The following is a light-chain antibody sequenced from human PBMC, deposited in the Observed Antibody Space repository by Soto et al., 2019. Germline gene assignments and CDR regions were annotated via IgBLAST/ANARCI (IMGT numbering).Light chain of an antibody. Sequence: DIQLTQSPSFLSASVVERVTITCLASQGISSYLAWYQQKPGKAPKLLIYAASTLQSGVPLRFSGSGSGTSFTLTISSLQPEDFATYYCQQLLSYPITFGQGTRLEIK. CDR3: QQLLSYPIT. V-gene: IGKV1-9*01. CDR1: QGISSY. CDR2: AAS. J-gene: IGKJ5*01.